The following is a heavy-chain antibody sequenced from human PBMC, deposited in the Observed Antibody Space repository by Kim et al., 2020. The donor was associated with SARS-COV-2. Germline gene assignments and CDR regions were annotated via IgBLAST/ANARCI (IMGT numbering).Heavy chain of an antibody. CDR3: AKEWGLTSLTSGGDFFDY. V-gene: IGHV3-23*01. D-gene: IGHD1-26*01. Sequence: GGSLRLSCAASGFTFTNYAMNWVRQAPGKGLEWVSVISGGGGSKYYADSVKGRFTISRDNSKNTVYLQMSSLRAEDTAVYYCAKEWGLTSLTSGGDFFDYWRQGTLVSVSS. CDR1: GFTFTNYA. J-gene: IGHJ4*02. CDR2: ISGGGGSK.